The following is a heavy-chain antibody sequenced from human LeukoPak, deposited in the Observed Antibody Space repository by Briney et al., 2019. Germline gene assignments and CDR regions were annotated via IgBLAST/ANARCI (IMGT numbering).Heavy chain of an antibody. D-gene: IGHD2-2*01. CDR1: GYTFTGYY. CDR2: INPNSGGT. V-gene: IGHV1-2*02. Sequence: ASVKVSCKASGYTFTGYYIHWVRQAPGQGLEWMGWINPNSGGTNYAQKFQGRVTMTRDTSISTAYMELSRLRSDDTAVYYCARAWRRVVPAASLDWFDPWGQGTLVTVSS. J-gene: IGHJ5*02. CDR3: ARAWRRVVPAASLDWFDP.